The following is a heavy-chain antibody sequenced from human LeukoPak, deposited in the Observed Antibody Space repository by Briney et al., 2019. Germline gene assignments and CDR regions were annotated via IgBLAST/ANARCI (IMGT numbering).Heavy chain of an antibody. V-gene: IGHV1-8*01. CDR1: GYTFTSYD. D-gene: IGHD6-13*01. J-gene: IGHJ6*03. CDR2: MNPNSGNT. CDR3: ARGSLAAAGTGLYYYYYMDV. Sequence: ASVKVSCKASGYTFTSYDINWVRQATGQGLEWMGWMNPNSGNTGYAQKFQGRVTMTRNTSTSTAYMELSSLRSEDTAVYHCARGSLAAAGTGLYYYYYMDVWGKGTTVTVSS.